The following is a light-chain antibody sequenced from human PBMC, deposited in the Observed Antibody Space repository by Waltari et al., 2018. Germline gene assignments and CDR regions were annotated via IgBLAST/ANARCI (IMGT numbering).Light chain of an antibody. CDR2: DVT. Sequence: QSALTQPASVSGSPGQSLTIPCTGTSSDIGAYNYVPWYQQHPGKAPKLMIYDVTYRPSGVSNRFSGSKSGNTASLTISGLQAEDEADYYCSSYTSSTTWVFGGGSKLTVL. V-gene: IGLV2-14*03. CDR1: SSDIGAYNY. CDR3: SSYTSSTTWV. J-gene: IGLJ3*02.